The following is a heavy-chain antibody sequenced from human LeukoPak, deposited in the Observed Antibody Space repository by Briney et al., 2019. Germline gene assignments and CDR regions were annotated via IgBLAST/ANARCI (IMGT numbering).Heavy chain of an antibody. CDR3: ARDRGAQGY. V-gene: IGHV3-23*01. D-gene: IGHD3-10*01. J-gene: IGHJ4*02. Sequence: GGSLRLSCAASGFIFSSHGMNWVRQAPGKGLEWVSGISPSGDITYYADSVKGRFTISRDNSKNTVYLQMDSLRFEDAAVYYCARDRGAQGYWGQGTLVTVSS. CDR2: ISPSGDIT. CDR1: GFIFSSHG.